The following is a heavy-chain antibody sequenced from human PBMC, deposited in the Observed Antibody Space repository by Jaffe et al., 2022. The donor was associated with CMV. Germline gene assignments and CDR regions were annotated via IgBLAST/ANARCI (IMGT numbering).Heavy chain of an antibody. CDR1: GGSISSDNFY. V-gene: IGHV4-39*01. D-gene: IGHD2-15*01. J-gene: IGHJ2*01. Sequence: QLQLQESGPGLVKPSETLSLTCTVSGGSISSDNFYWGWIRQPPGKGLECIGSISYSGNMYRNPSLKSRVTISVDTSKNQVSLNLNSVTAADTAVYYCTTARRAGRGNYYFDLWGRGTLVTVSS. CDR3: TTARRAGRGNYYFDL. CDR2: ISYSGNM.